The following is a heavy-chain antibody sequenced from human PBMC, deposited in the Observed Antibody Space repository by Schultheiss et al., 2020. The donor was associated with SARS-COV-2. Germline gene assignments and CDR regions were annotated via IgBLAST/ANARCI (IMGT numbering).Heavy chain of an antibody. CDR3: TTDGESYDYIWGSYRP. V-gene: IGHV3-15*01. CDR2: IKSKTDGGTT. J-gene: IGHJ5*02. Sequence: GESLKISCAASGFTFRNYWMSWVRQAPGKGLEWVGRIKSKTDGGTTDYAAPVKGRFTISRDDSKNTLYLQMNSLKTEDTAVHYCTTDGESYDYIWGSYRPWGQGTLVTVSS. D-gene: IGHD3-16*02. CDR1: GFTFRNYW.